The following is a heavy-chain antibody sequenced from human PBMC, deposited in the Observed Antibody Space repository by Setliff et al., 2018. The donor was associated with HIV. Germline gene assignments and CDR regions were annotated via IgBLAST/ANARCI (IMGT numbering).Heavy chain of an antibody. CDR1: GFTFNKAW. D-gene: IGHD1-26*01. CDR3: TTSVGANPWHDAFDI. CDR2: VKSDRDGGTI. V-gene: IGHV3-15*05. J-gene: IGHJ3*02. Sequence: PGGSLRLSCAASGFTFNKAWMNWVRQAPGKGLEWVGRVKSDRDGGTIQYAAPVKDRFSISVDDSRTTLYLEMNSLKTEDTAVYYCTTSVGANPWHDAFDIWGRGTKVTVS.